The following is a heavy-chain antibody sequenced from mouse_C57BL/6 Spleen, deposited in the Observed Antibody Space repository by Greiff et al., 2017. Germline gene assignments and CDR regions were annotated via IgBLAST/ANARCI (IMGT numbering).Heavy chain of an antibody. CDR2: IYPRDGST. V-gene: IGHV1-85*01. CDR3: AMSGYYKRLDY. J-gene: IGHJ4*01. CDR1: GYTFTSYD. Sequence: QVQLQQSGPELVKPGASVKLSCKASGYTFTSYDINWVKQRPGQGLEWIGWIYPRDGSTKYNEKFKGKATLTVDTSSSTAYMQLHSLTSEDSAVYFCAMSGYYKRLDYWGQGTSVTVSS. D-gene: IGHD2-3*01.